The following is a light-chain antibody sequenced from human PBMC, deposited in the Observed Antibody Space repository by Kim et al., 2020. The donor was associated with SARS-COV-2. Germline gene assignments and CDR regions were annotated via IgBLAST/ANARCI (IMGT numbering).Light chain of an antibody. CDR1: QSVSKW. V-gene: IGKV1-5*01. CDR2: DTS. J-gene: IGKJ2*01. CDR3: QQYSSYSQT. Sequence: DIQMTQSPSTLSASVGDRVTITCRASQSVSKWLVWYQQKPGKAPNLLIYDTSSLEGGVPSRFSGSGSGTEFTLTISSLQPDDFATYYCQQYSSYSQTFGQGTKLEI.